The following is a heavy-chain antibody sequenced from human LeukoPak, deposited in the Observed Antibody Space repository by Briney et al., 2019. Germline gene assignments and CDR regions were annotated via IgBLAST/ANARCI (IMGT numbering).Heavy chain of an antibody. V-gene: IGHV4-34*01. Sequence: SETLPLTCAVYGGSFSGYFWSWIRQPPGKGLEWIGEINHSGSTNYNPSLKSRVTISVDTSKNQFSLKLSSVTAADTAVYYCARGLSVVVVPAAYYYYGMDVWGQGTTVTVSS. CDR2: INHSGST. CDR3: ARGLSVVVVPAAYYYYGMDV. J-gene: IGHJ6*02. D-gene: IGHD2-2*01. CDR1: GGSFSGYF.